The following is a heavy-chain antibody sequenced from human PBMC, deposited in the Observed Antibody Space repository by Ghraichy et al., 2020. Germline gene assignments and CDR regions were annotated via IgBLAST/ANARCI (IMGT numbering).Heavy chain of an antibody. J-gene: IGHJ5*02. CDR3: ARARSTVTTSWAWFDP. V-gene: IGHV3-7*01. CDR1: GFYFSSFW. D-gene: IGHD4-17*01. Sequence: GGSLRLSCSASGFYFSSFWMSWVRQAPGKGLEWVAYIKQDGSGTYYVDCVKGRFTISRDNAENSLYLQMNSLRAEDTAMYYCARARSTVTTSWAWFDPWGQGTLVTVSS. CDR2: IKQDGSGT.